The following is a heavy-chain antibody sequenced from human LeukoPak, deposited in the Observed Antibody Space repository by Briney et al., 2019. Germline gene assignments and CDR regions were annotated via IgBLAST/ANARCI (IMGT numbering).Heavy chain of an antibody. J-gene: IGHJ3*02. Sequence: SETLSLTCTVSGDSISSYYWSWIRQPPGKGLEWIGYVYYIGSTNYNPSLKSRVTISVDTSKNQFSLKLSSVTAADTAVYYCARDYTFDIWGQGTMVTVSS. D-gene: IGHD3-10*01. CDR2: VYYIGST. V-gene: IGHV4-59*01. CDR1: GDSISSYY. CDR3: ARDYTFDI.